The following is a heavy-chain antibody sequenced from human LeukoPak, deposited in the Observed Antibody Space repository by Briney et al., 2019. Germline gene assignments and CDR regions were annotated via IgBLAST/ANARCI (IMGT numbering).Heavy chain of an antibody. D-gene: IGHD4-17*01. Sequence: ASVKVSCKASGYTFTGYYMYWVRQAPGQGLECLGRINPNSGGTNYAQKFQGRVTMTRDTSISTAYMELSRLRSDDTAVYYCARGLYGDQNRSDPWGQGTLVTVSS. J-gene: IGHJ5*02. CDR3: ARGLYGDQNRSDP. CDR1: GYTFTGYY. CDR2: INPNSGGT. V-gene: IGHV1-2*06.